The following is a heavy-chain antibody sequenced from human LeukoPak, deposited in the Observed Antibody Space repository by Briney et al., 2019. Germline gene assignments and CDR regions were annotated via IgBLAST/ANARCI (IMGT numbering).Heavy chain of an antibody. CDR2: ISGSGGST. J-gene: IGHJ5*02. D-gene: IGHD2-15*01. Sequence: QPGGSLRLSCAASGFTFSNYAMSWVRQAPGKGLEWVSGISGSGGSTYYADSVRGRFTISRDNSKNTLFLQMNSLRADDTAVYYCAKGPNSAATGYLNWFDPWGQGTLVTVSS. V-gene: IGHV3-23*01. CDR3: AKGPNSAATGYLNWFDP. CDR1: GFTFSNYA.